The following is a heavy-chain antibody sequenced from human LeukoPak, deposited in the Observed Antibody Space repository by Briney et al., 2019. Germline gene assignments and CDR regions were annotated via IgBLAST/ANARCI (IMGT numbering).Heavy chain of an antibody. CDR1: GYIFTDYY. V-gene: IGHV1-2*02. CDR2: FNPNSGGS. CDR3: AREKLRYFEKTGFDS. D-gene: IGHD3-9*01. Sequence: ASVKVSCKASGYIFTDYYIQWVRQAPGQGLEWMGWFNPNSGGSDYAQKFQGRVTMTGDTSISSGYMELSRLISDDTAVYYCAREKLRYFEKTGFDSWGQGTLVTVSS. J-gene: IGHJ5*01.